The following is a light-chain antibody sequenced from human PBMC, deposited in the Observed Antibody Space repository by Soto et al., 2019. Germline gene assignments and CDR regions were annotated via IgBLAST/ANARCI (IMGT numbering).Light chain of an antibody. Sequence: QSALTQPPSASGSPGQSVAISCTGTSSDVGGYNYVSWYQQHPGKAPKLMIYEVNKRPSGVPDRFSGSKSGSTASLTISGLQAEDEAEYYCCLSPGSLTWLFGGGTKLTVL. V-gene: IGLV2-8*01. J-gene: IGLJ3*02. CDR1: SSDVGGYNY. CDR3: CLSPGSLTWL. CDR2: EVN.